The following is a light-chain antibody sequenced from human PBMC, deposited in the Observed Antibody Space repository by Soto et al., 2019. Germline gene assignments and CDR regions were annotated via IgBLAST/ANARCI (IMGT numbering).Light chain of an antibody. CDR1: QSISSY. CDR2: AAS. Sequence: DIQITQSTSSLSASLGDRVTIPCLASQSISSYLNWYQQKPGKAPKLLIYAASSLQSGVPSRFSGSGSGTDFTLTISSLQPEDFATYYCQQSYSTRWTFGQGTKVDIK. V-gene: IGKV1-39*01. CDR3: QQSYSTRWT. J-gene: IGKJ1*01.